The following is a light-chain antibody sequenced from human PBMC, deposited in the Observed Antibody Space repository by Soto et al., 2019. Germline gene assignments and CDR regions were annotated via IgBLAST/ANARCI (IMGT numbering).Light chain of an antibody. Sequence: QSALTQPRSVSGSPGQSVTLSCTGTSSDVGGYNYVTWYQQYPGKAPKVMIYDVKTRPSGVPDRFSGSKSGNTASLTISGLQAEDEADYYCCSYAGDYTFVFGTGTMLTVL. CDR2: DVK. CDR3: CSYAGDYTFV. CDR1: SSDVGGYNY. V-gene: IGLV2-11*01. J-gene: IGLJ1*01.